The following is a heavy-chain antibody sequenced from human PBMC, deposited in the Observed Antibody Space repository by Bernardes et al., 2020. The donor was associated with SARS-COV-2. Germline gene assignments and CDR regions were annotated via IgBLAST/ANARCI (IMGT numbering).Heavy chain of an antibody. Sequence: VGTLCLSCEASGFTLEESTMHWVRQAPGPGLEWVSLISWDYDKYYTDSVKGRFTISRDNSKNSLYLQMNSLRTEDTALYYCAKQGPAYRYGGRLDYWGQGTLVTVSS. CDR1: GFTLEEST. J-gene: IGHJ4*02. V-gene: IGHV3-43*01. D-gene: IGHD5-18*01. CDR3: AKQGPAYRYGGRLDY. CDR2: ISWDYDK.